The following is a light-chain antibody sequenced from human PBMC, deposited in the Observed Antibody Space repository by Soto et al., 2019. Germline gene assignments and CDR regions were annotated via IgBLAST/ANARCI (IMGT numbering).Light chain of an antibody. Sequence: IVLTQSPGTRSLSPGERANISCMASQSVTTYLAWYQQKPGQAPRLLIYDASDRATGIPARFSGSGSGTDFTLTISSLEPEDFAVYYCQQRNNWPPSITFGPGTRLDIK. CDR1: QSVTTY. J-gene: IGKJ5*01. CDR2: DAS. CDR3: QQRNNWPPSIT. V-gene: IGKV3-11*01.